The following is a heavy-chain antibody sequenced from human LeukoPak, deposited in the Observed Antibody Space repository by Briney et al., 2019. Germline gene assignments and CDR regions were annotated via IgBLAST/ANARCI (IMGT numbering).Heavy chain of an antibody. V-gene: IGHV4-61*02. Sequence: SETLSLTCTVSGGSISSGSYYWSWIRQPAGKGLEWIGRIYTSGSTNYNPSLKSRVTISVDTSKNQFSLKLSSVTAADTAVYYCARDPVDPVMDIDYWGQGTLVTVSS. D-gene: IGHD5-18*01. CDR3: ARDPVDPVMDIDY. J-gene: IGHJ4*02. CDR1: GGSISSGSYY. CDR2: IYTSGST.